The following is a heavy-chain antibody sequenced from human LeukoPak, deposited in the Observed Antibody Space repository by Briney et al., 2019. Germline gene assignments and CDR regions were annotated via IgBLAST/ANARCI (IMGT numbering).Heavy chain of an antibody. CDR2: IRYDGSNK. Sequence: GRSLRLSCAASGSTFSSYAMHWVRQAPGKGLEWVAFIRYDGSNKYHADSVKGRFTISRDNSKNTVYLQMNSLRAEDTAVYFCAKEYGYDYNYYYSMDVWGKGTTVTISS. V-gene: IGHV3-30*02. CDR1: GSTFSSYA. J-gene: IGHJ6*03. CDR3: AKEYGYDYNYYYSMDV. D-gene: IGHD1-1*01.